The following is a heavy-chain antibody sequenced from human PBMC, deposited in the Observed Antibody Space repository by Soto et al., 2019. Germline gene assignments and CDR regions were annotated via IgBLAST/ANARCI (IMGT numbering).Heavy chain of an antibody. D-gene: IGHD4-17*01. CDR1: GGTFRRYA. Sequence: QVQLVQSGAEVKKPGSSVKVSCKASGGTFRRYAISWVRQAPGQGLEWMGGIIPVFGTANYAQKFQGRVTIAADESTSTAYMELSSLRSEDTAVYYCARSEISDYGEYYWFDPWGQGTLVTVSS. J-gene: IGHJ5*02. CDR3: ARSEISDYGEYYWFDP. CDR2: IIPVFGTA. V-gene: IGHV1-69*12.